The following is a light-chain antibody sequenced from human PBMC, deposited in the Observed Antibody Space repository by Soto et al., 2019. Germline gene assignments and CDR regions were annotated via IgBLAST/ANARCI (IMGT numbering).Light chain of an antibody. J-gene: IGLJ1*01. CDR1: SXNIGAGYD. CDR3: QSYESIVTGSV. V-gene: IGLV1-40*01. CDR2: STT. Sequence: QSVLTQPPSVSGAPGQTVTISCTGSSXNIGAGYDVHWYQQVPGTAPKLVLCSTTARPSGVPDRFSGSRSGSSGSLAITGLQAEDEADYYCQSYESIVTGSVFGTGTKVTVL.